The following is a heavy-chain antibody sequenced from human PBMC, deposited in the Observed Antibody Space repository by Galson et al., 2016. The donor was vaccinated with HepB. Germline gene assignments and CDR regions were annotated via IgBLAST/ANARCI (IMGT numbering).Heavy chain of an antibody. Sequence: SLRLSCAASGFTFTNCAMSWVRRAPGKGLEWVSGISGSGSGTYYTDSVKGRFTISRDNSKNTLYLQMNSLRAEDTAFYYCAKEKGTGYSPFDYWGQGTLVTVSS. D-gene: IGHD2-8*02. CDR1: GFTFTNCA. CDR2: ISGSGSGT. CDR3: AKEKGTGYSPFDY. J-gene: IGHJ4*02. V-gene: IGHV3-23*01.